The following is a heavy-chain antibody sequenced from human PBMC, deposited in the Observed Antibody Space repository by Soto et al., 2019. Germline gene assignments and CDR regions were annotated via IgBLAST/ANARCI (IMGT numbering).Heavy chain of an antibody. D-gene: IGHD5-18*01. CDR2: ISSSSSYI. J-gene: IGHJ3*02. CDR3: ARDRPQGYSYGYNAFDI. Sequence: PGGSLRLSCAASGFTFSSYSMNWVRQAPGKGLEWVSSISSSSSYIYYADSVKGRFTISRDNANNSLYLQMNSLRAEDTAVYYCARDRPQGYSYGYNAFDIWGQGTMVTVSS. CDR1: GFTFSSYS. V-gene: IGHV3-21*01.